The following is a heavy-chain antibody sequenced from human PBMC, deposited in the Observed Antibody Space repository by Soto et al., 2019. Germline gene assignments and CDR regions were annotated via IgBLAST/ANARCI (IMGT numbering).Heavy chain of an antibody. J-gene: IGHJ4*02. V-gene: IGHV4-39*01. CDR2: VHYTGST. CDR3: ARHLYSGESSGYYGY. D-gene: IGHD3-22*01. CDR1: DGSISRSTFY. Sequence: QLQLQESGPGLVKPSETLSLTCTVSDGSISRSTFYWGWIRQPPGKGLEWIGSVHYTGSTYYNPSLKIRVPISEDSSKNHLSLKVSSVTAADTAVYYCARHLYSGESSGYYGYWGQGALVTVSS.